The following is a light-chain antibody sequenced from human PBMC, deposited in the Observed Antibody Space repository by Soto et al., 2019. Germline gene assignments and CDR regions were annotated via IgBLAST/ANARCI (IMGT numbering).Light chain of an antibody. J-gene: IGKJ2*01. V-gene: IGKV3-15*01. CDR2: CAS. Sequence: EIVMTQSPATLSVSPGERATLSCWASQSVSSTFSGYQQKPGQAPRLLICCASTRTAGIPARFSGSGSGTEYTPTISSLLYEDFAVYYCHQYNNWPPYTFGQGTKLEIK. CDR3: HQYNNWPPYT. CDR1: QSVSST.